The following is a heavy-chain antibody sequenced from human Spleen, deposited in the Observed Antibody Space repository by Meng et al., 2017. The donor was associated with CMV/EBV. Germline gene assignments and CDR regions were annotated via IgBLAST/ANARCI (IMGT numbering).Heavy chain of an antibody. CDR2: ISSTGNTI. J-gene: IGHJ4*02. CDR1: GFTISSNY. CDR3: VKYQLPSGRISGGPFDF. Sequence: GGSLRLSCAASGFTISSNYMSWIRQPPGKGLEWVSYISSTGNTIYYADSVKGRFTISRDTAKNMVSLQMDSLRAEDTAVYYCVKYQLPSGRISGGPFDFWGQGTLVTVSS. D-gene: IGHD2-2*01. V-gene: IGHV3-11*01.